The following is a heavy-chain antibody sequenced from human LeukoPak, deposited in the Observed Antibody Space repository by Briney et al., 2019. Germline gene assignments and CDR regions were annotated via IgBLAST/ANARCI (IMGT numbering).Heavy chain of an antibody. CDR3: ARENAIHFDY. CDR2: ISGFGVST. J-gene: IGHJ4*02. CDR1: GFTFYSYT. Sequence: GGSLRLSCAASGFTFYSYTMSCVRQAPGKGLEWVSAISGFGVSTYYADSVKGRFTISRDNSKSTLYLQMNSLRAEDTAVYYCARENAIHFDYWGQGTLVTVSS. V-gene: IGHV3-23*01.